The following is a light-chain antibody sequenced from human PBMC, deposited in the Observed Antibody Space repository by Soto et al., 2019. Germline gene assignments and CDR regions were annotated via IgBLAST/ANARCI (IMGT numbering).Light chain of an antibody. Sequence: AIQVTQSPSSLSASVGDRVTITCRASQGIRNQLRWYQQKPGKAPKFLIFAASNLQSGVPSRFSGSGSGTDFTLTISSLRPEDFATYFCLQDDDYPFTFGGGTKVQIK. V-gene: IGKV1-6*01. CDR2: AAS. J-gene: IGKJ4*01. CDR3: LQDDDYPFT. CDR1: QGIRNQ.